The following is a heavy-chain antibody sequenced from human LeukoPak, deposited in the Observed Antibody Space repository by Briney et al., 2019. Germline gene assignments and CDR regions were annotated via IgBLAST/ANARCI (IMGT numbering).Heavy chain of an antibody. Sequence: GGSLRLSCAASGFTFSSYAMSWVRQAPGKGLEWVSAISGSGGSTNYADSVKGRFTISRDNAKNSLYLQMNSLRAEDTAVYYCAREDTNYYDSSGYPDYWGQGTLVTVSS. CDR1: GFTFSSYA. J-gene: IGHJ4*02. CDR3: AREDTNYYDSSGYPDY. D-gene: IGHD3-22*01. CDR2: ISGSGGST. V-gene: IGHV3-23*01.